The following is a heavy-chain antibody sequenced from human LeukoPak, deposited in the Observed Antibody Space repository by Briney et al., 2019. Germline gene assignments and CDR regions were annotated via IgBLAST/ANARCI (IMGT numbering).Heavy chain of an antibody. V-gene: IGHV1-18*01. J-gene: IGHJ4*02. Sequence: GASVKVSCKASGYTFTSYGISWVRQAPGQGLEWMGWISAYNGNTNYAQKLQGRVTMTTDTSTCTAYMELRSLRSGDTAVYYCARDRRIAAAGTLSYWGQGTLVTVSS. CDR2: ISAYNGNT. D-gene: IGHD6-13*01. CDR3: ARDRRIAAAGTLSY. CDR1: GYTFTSYG.